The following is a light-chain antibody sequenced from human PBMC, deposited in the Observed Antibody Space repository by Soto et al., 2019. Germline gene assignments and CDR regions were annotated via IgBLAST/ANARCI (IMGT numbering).Light chain of an antibody. V-gene: IGLV2-14*01. CDR3: SSYTTSNTRQIV. CDR1: SSDVVGYNY. Sequence: QSVLTQPASVSGSPGQSITISCTGTSSDVVGYNYVSWYQQQPGKAPKFMIYDVSNRPSGVSNRFSGSKSGNTASLTISGLQAEDEADYYCSSYTTSNTRQIVFGTGTKVTVL. CDR2: DVS. J-gene: IGLJ1*01.